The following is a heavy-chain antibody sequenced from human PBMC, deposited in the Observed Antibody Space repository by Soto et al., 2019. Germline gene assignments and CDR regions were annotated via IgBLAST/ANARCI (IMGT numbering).Heavy chain of an antibody. CDR2: IYWDDDK. V-gene: IGHV2-5*02. J-gene: IGHJ4*02. CDR1: GFSLSTSGVG. CDR3: AHGSSGYYYFDY. D-gene: IGHD3-22*01. Sequence: QITLKESGPTLVKPTQTLTLTCTFSGFSLSTSGVGVGWIRQPPGKALEWLALIYWDDDKRYSPSLKSRLTITKDTSKNQGFLTMTNMDPVDTATYYCAHGSSGYYYFDYWGQGTLVTVSS.